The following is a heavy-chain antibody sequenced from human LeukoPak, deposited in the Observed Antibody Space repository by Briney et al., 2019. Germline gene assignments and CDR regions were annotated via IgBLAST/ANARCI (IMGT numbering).Heavy chain of an antibody. CDR2: IYTSGST. D-gene: IGHD3-3*01. Sequence: SQTLSLTCTVSGGSISSGSYYWSWIRQPAGKGLEWIGRIYTSGSTNYNPSLKSRVTISVDTSKNQFSLKLSSVAAADTAVYYYARSSITIFGVDKYYFDYWGQGTLVTVSS. CDR1: GGSISSGSYY. CDR3: ARSSITIFGVDKYYFDY. J-gene: IGHJ4*02. V-gene: IGHV4-61*02.